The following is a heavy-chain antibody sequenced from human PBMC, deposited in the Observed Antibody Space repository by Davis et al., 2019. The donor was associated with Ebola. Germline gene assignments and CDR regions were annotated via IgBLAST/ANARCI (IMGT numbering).Heavy chain of an antibody. CDR3: AKAQIGAVAGSPFDY. D-gene: IGHD6-19*01. Sequence: SLKISCAASGFTFDDYAMHWVRQAPGKGLEWVSGISWNSGSIGYADSVKGRFTISRDNAKNSLYLQMNSLRAEDTALYYCAKAQIGAVAGSPFDYWGQGTLVTVSS. CDR2: ISWNSGSI. J-gene: IGHJ4*02. V-gene: IGHV3-9*01. CDR1: GFTFDDYA.